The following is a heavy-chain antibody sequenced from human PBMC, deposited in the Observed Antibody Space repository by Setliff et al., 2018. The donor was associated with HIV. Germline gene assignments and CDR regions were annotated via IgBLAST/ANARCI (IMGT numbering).Heavy chain of an antibody. CDR3: AKDRGHNFWSGYSDY. V-gene: IGHV3-23*01. CDR1: GFTFSSYA. CDR2: ISGSGGST. D-gene: IGHD3-3*01. Sequence: GGSLRLSCAASGFTFSSYAMSWVRQAPGKGLEWVSAISGSGGSTYYADSVKGRFTISRDNSKNTLYLQMNSLRAEDTAVYYCAKDRGHNFWSGYSDYWGQGTLVTVSS. J-gene: IGHJ4*02.